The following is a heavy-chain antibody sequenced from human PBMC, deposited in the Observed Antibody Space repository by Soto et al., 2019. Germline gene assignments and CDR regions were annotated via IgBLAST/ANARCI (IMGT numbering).Heavy chain of an antibody. CDR1: GYTFTSYG. V-gene: IGHV1-18*01. J-gene: IGHJ5*02. CDR3: ARDRTLTLITGTSIWFDP. Sequence: ASVKVSCKASGYTFTSYGISWVRQAPGQGLEWMGWISAYNGNTNYAQKLQGRVTMTTDTSTSTAYMELRSLISDDTAVYYCARDRTLTLITGTSIWFDPWGQGTLVTVSS. CDR2: ISAYNGNT. D-gene: IGHD1-20*01.